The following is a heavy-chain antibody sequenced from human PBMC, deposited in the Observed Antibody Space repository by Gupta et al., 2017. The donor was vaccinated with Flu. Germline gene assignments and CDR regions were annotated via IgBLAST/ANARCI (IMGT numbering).Heavy chain of an antibody. CDR3: ARAVEYCSSTSCSSPRDDYYYYGMDV. D-gene: IGHD2-2*01. CDR2: IYTSGST. V-gene: IGHV4-4*07. Sequence: RIYTSGSTNYNPSLKSRVTMSVDTSKNQFSLKLSSVTAADTAVYYCARAVEYCSSTSCSSPRDDYYYYGMDVWGQGTTVTVSS. J-gene: IGHJ6*02.